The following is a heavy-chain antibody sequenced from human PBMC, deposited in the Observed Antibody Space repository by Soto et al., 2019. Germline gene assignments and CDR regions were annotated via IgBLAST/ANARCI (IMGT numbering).Heavy chain of an antibody. V-gene: IGHV1-58*01. D-gene: IGHD5-18*01. CDR2: IVVGSGNT. CDR1: GFTFTSSA. Sequence: ASVKVSCKASGFTFTSSAVQWVRQARGQRLEWIGWIVVGSGNTNYAQKFQERVTITRDMSTSTAYMELSSLRSEDTAVYYGAAGIQLWWGESNYWGKGTLVTVAS. J-gene: IGHJ4*02. CDR3: AAGIQLWWGESNY.